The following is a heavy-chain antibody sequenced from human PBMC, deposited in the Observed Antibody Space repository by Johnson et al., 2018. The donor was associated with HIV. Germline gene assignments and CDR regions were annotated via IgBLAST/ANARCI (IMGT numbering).Heavy chain of an antibody. CDR2: ITWNGGTT. CDR1: GFTFDEYG. CDR3: ARDLAIDYSGAWYGLTFDI. D-gene: IGHD6-19*01. Sequence: VQLVESGGGVARPGGSLRLSCAASGFTFDEYGMSWVRQAPGKGLEWVSGITWNGGTTGYADSVKGRFLISRDNAKNSLYLQMNSLRAEDPALHYCARDLAIDYSGAWYGLTFDIWGQGTMVTVSS. J-gene: IGHJ3*02. V-gene: IGHV3-20*04.